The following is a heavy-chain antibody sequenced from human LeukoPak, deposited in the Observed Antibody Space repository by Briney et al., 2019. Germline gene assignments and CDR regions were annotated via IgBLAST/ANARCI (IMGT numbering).Heavy chain of an antibody. CDR3: VKDRLEITIGDSFGF. CDR2: IGISPGST. V-gene: IGHV3-23*01. CDR1: GSTFDNYA. J-gene: IGHJ3*01. D-gene: IGHD3-3*01. Sequence: GGSLRLSCEASGSTFDNYAMSWVRQAPGKGLEWVSTIGISPGSTYYAEAVKVRFTISRDNSKKTVILQMNRLRVEDTAVYYCVKDRLEITIGDSFGFWGQGTKVAVSS.